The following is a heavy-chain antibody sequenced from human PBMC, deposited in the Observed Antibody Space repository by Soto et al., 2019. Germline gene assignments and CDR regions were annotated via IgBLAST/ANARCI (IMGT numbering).Heavy chain of an antibody. CDR2: TRNKANSYTT. J-gene: IGHJ4*02. CDR3: ARARLYNWNYFDY. Sequence: GGSLRLSCAASGFTFSDHYMDWVRQAPGKGLEWVGRTRNKANSYTTEYAASVKGRFTISRDDSKNSLYLQMNSLKTEDPAVYYCARARLYNWNYFDYWGQGTLVTVSS. D-gene: IGHD1-20*01. V-gene: IGHV3-72*01. CDR1: GFTFSDHY.